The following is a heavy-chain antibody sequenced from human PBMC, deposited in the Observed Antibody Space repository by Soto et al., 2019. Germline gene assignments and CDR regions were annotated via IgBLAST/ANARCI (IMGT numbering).Heavy chain of an antibody. D-gene: IGHD3-22*01. J-gene: IGHJ6*02. Sequence: SETLSLTCTVSGGSISSYYWSWIRQPPGKGLEWTGYIYYSGSTNYNPSLKSRVTISVDTSKNQFSLKLSSVTAADTAVYYCARNYYDSSCYYRHYYYYYGMDGWGQGTTVTVSS. CDR1: GGSISSYY. CDR3: ARNYYDSSCYYRHYYYYYGMDG. V-gene: IGHV4-59*01. CDR2: IYYSGST.